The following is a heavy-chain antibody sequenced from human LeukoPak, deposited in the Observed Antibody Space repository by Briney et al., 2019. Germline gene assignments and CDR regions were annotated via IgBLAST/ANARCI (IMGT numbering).Heavy chain of an antibody. V-gene: IGHV4-59*01. J-gene: IGHJ3*02. D-gene: IGHD4-23*01. CDR3: ATLNYGGKSNDAFDI. CDR1: GGSISTYY. Sequence: SQTLSLACTVSGGSISTYYWTWIRQPPGKGLEWIGYIYYGGSTNYNPSLKSRVTISADTSKNHFSLKVSAVTAADTAVYYCATLNYGGKSNDAFDIWGQGTMVTVSS. CDR2: IYYGGST.